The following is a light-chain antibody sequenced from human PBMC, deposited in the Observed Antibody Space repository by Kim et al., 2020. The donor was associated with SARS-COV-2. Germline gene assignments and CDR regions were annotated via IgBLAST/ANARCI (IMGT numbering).Light chain of an antibody. CDR1: SSDVGGYNY. CDR2: DVS. J-gene: IGLJ3*02. CDR3: SSCTTSSTWV. V-gene: IGLV2-14*03. Sequence: QSALTQPASVSGSPGQSITISCTGTSSDVGGYNYVSWYQQHPGKAPELMIFDVSNRPSGVSNRFSGSKSGNTASLTISGLQAEDEADYYCSSCTTSSTWVFGGGTKVTVL.